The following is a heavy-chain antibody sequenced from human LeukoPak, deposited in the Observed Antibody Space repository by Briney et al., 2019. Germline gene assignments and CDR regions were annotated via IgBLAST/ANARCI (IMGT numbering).Heavy chain of an antibody. CDR2: ISGSGGST. Sequence: GGSLRLSCAASGFTFSSYAMSWVRQAAGKGLEWVSAISGSGGSTYYADSVKGRFTISRDNSKNTLYLQMNSLRAEDTAVYYCAKVHDSSGYYWYYYYMDVWGKGTTVTVSS. V-gene: IGHV3-23*01. J-gene: IGHJ6*03. CDR3: AKVHDSSGYYWYYYYMDV. CDR1: GFTFSSYA. D-gene: IGHD3-22*01.